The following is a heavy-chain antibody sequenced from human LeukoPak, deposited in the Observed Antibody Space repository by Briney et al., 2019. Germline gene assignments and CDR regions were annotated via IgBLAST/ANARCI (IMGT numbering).Heavy chain of an antibody. Sequence: PSETLSLTCAVYGGSFSGYYWSWIRQPPGKGLEWIGEINHSGSTNYNPSLKSRVTISVDKSKNQFSLKLSSVTAADTAVYYCARYSSSWVDYWGQGTLVTVSS. V-gene: IGHV4-34*01. CDR1: GGSFSGYY. D-gene: IGHD6-13*01. J-gene: IGHJ4*02. CDR2: INHSGST. CDR3: ARYSSSWVDY.